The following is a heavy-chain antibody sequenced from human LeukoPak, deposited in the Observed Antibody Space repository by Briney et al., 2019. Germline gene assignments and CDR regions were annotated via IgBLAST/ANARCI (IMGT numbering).Heavy chain of an antibody. Sequence: ASVKVSCKASGYTFTGHYIHWVRQAPGQGLEWMGWINPNSGGTNYAQKFQGRVTMARDTSISTAYMELSRLRSDDTAVYYCARVSCSSTSCYRSLAFDIWGQGTMVTVSS. J-gene: IGHJ3*02. CDR3: ARVSCSSTSCYRSLAFDI. CDR1: GYTFTGHY. CDR2: INPNSGGT. V-gene: IGHV1-2*02. D-gene: IGHD2-2*01.